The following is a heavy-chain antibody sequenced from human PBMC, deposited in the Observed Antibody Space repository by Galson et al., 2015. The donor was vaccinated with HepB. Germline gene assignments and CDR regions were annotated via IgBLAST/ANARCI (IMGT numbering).Heavy chain of an antibody. CDR1: GSTFTSYY. CDR3: AGGDTAMVGY. D-gene: IGHD5-18*01. J-gene: IGHJ4*02. V-gene: IGHV1-46*01. CDR2: INPSGGST. Sequence: SVTVSCKASGSTFTSYYMHWVRQAPGQGLEWMGIINPSGGSTSYAQKFQGRVTMTRDTSTSTVYMELSSLRSEDTAVYYCAGGDTAMVGYWGQGTLVTVSS.